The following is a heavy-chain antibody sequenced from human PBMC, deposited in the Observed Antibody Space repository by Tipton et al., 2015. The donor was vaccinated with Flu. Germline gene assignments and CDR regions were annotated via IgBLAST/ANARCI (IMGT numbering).Heavy chain of an antibody. J-gene: IGHJ5*02. D-gene: IGHD4-11*01. Sequence: TLSLTCTVSGGSITSGGYFWTWVRQPAGKGLEWIGRVYTSGSTNYNPSLKSRVTISIDRSKNQFSLNLKSVTAADMAVYYCARRDYSNYVSDPKSWFDPWGQGTLVTVSS. CDR3: ARRDYSNYVSDPKSWFDP. V-gene: IGHV4-61*02. CDR1: GGSITSGGYF. CDR2: VYTSGST.